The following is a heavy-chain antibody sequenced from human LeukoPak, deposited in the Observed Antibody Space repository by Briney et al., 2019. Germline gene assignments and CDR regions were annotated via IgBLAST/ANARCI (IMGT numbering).Heavy chain of an antibody. J-gene: IGHJ5*02. Sequence: SETLSLTCAVYGGSFSGYYWSWIRQPPGKGLEWIGEINHSGSTNYNPSLKSRVTISVDTSKNQFSLKLSSVTAADTAVYYCARGRTRTLPPRYNWFDPWGQGTLVTVSS. D-gene: IGHD2-15*01. V-gene: IGHV4-34*01. CDR3: ARGRTRTLPPRYNWFDP. CDR1: GGSFSGYY. CDR2: INHSGST.